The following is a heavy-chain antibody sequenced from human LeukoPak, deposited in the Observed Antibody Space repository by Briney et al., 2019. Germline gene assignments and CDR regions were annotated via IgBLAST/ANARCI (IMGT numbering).Heavy chain of an antibody. D-gene: IGHD5-18*01. J-gene: IGHJ5*02. Sequence: KPSETLSLTCAVYGGSFSGYYWSWIRQPPGKGLEWIGEINHSGSTNYNPSLKSRVTISLDTSKNQFSLKLSSVTAADTAVYYCARAPRRKAASPNWFDPWGQGTLVTVSS. CDR1: GGSFSGYY. CDR3: ARAPRRKAASPNWFDP. V-gene: IGHV4-34*01. CDR2: INHSGST.